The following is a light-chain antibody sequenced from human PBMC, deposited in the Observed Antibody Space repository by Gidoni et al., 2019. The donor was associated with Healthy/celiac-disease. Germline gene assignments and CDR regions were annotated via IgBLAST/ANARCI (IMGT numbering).Light chain of an antibody. CDR3: ETWDSNSLV. CDR2: LEGSGSY. V-gene: IGLV4-60*03. Sequence: KLTCTLSSGHSSYIIAWHQQQPGKAPRYLMKLEGSGSYNKGSGVPDRFSGSSSGADRYLTISNLQSEDEADYYCETWDSNSLVFGGGTKLTVL. CDR1: SGHSSYI. J-gene: IGLJ3*02.